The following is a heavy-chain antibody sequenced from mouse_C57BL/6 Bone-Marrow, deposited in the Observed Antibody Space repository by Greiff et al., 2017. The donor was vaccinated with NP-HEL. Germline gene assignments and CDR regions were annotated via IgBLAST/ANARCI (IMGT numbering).Heavy chain of an antibody. D-gene: IGHD2-3*01. CDR1: GYAFSSSW. CDR3: ARWDYDGYYGRVDY. CDR2: IYPGDGDT. V-gene: IGHV1-82*01. Sequence: VKLQQSGPELVKPGASVKISCKASGYAFSSSWMNWVKQRPGKGLEWIGRIYPGDGDTNYNGKFKGKATLTADKSSSTAYMQLSSLTSEDSAVYFCARWDYDGYYGRVDYWGQGTTLTVSS. J-gene: IGHJ2*01.